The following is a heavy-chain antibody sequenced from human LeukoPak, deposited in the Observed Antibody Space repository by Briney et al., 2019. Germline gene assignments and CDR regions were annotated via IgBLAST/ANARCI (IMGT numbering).Heavy chain of an antibody. CDR2: IYYSGST. V-gene: IGHV4-59*08. Sequence: PSETLSLTCTVSGGSISSYYWSWIRQPPGKGLEWIGYIYYSGSTNYNPSLKSRVTISVDTSKNQFSLKLSSVTAADTAVYYCAPRAPVVTANGGWFDPWGQGTLVTVSS. J-gene: IGHJ5*02. CDR3: APRAPVVTANGGWFDP. D-gene: IGHD2-21*02. CDR1: GGSISSYY.